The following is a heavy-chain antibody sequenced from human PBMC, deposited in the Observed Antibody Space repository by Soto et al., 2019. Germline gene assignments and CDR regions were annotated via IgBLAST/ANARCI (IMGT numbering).Heavy chain of an antibody. CDR3: TKVKMGIVTTIGGGVDS. V-gene: IGHV3-23*01. D-gene: IGHD1-26*01. Sequence: EVQLLESGGGLVQPGGSLRLSCAGSGSTHTLNTFAMSWVRQAPGMWLEWVSGISPTGGSTYYADSVKGRFTISRDNSKDTLFLKMNILRIEDAPVYFFTKVKMGIVTTIGGGVDSWGRGTMVTVSS. J-gene: IGHJ4*03. CDR2: ISPTGGST. CDR1: GSTHTLNTFA.